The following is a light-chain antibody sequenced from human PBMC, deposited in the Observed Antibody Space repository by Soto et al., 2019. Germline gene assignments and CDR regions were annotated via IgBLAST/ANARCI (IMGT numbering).Light chain of an antibody. CDR2: EVS. CDR3: SSYTSTTTLVV. V-gene: IGLV2-14*01. CDR1: SSDVGGYNH. Sequence: QSALTQPASVSGSPGQSITISCTGTSSDVGGYNHVAWYQQYPGKAPKLIIFEVSDRPSGISNRFSGSKSGNSASLTISGLQAEDEADYYCSSYTSTTTLVVFGGGTKLTVL. J-gene: IGLJ2*01.